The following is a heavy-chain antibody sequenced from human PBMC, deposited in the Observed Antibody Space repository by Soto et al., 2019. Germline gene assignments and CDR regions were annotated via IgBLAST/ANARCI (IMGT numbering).Heavy chain of an antibody. Sequence: QVQLQESGPGLVKPSQTLSLTCTVSGDSFSSGDYKWSWIRQPPGKGLEWMGYTYYSGYTYNNPSLKSRLTMSVDTSKNQFSLKLSSVTAADTAVYYCARSGDCVAFAYWGQGTLVTVS. CDR2: TYYSGYT. CDR1: GDSFSSGDYK. CDR3: ARSGDCVAFAY. V-gene: IGHV4-30-4*01. J-gene: IGHJ4*02. D-gene: IGHD2-21*02.